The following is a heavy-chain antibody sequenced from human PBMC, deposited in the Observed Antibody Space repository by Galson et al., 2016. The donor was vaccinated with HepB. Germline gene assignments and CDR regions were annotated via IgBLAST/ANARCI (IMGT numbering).Heavy chain of an antibody. V-gene: IGHV3-33*06. Sequence: SLRLSCAASRFTFGNYGMHWVRQAPGKGLEWVAVIWYDGSQKYYADSVKGRFTISRDNSKNTLSLQMNSLRAEDTAVYYCAKGRPDYYGSGSYAPLDYWGQGTLVTVSS. D-gene: IGHD3-10*01. CDR1: RFTFGNYG. CDR2: IWYDGSQK. CDR3: AKGRPDYYGSGSYAPLDY. J-gene: IGHJ4*02.